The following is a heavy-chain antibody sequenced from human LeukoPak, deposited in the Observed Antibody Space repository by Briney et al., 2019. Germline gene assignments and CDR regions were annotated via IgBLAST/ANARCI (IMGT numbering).Heavy chain of an antibody. CDR2: ISGSGGST. J-gene: IGHJ4*02. V-gene: IGHV3-23*01. D-gene: IGHD3-22*01. CDR1: GFTFSSYA. CDR3: ARWRDYYDISSLDY. Sequence: GGSLRLSCAASGFTFSSYAMSWVRQAPGKGLEWVSAISGSGGSTYYADSVKGRFTISRDNSKNTLYLQMNSLRAEDTAVYYCARWRDYYDISSLDYWGQGTLVTVSS.